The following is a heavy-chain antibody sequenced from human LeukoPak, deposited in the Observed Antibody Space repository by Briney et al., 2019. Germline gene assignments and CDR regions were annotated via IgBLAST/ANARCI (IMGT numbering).Heavy chain of an antibody. CDR1: GESFIDYH. V-gene: IGHV4-34*01. CDR3: AKLVIYYDTSGYYWPHWFDP. J-gene: IGHJ5*02. D-gene: IGHD3-22*01. Sequence: SETLSLTCAVYGESFIDYHWSWIRQTPVKGLEWIGNIYYSGSTYYNPSLKSRVTISLDTSKNQFSLKLSSVTAADTAVYYCAKLVIYYDTSGYYWPHWFDPWGQGTLVTVSS. CDR2: IYYSGST.